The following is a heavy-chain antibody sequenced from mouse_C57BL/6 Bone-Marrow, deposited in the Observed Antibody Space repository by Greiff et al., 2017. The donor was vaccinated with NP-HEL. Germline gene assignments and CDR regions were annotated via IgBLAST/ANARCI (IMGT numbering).Heavy chain of an antibody. CDR2: IDPSDSYT. CDR3: AREDSNWVFDY. CDR1: GYTFTSSW. D-gene: IGHD4-1*01. Sequence: QVQLQQPGAELVMPGASVKLSCKASGYTFTSSWMHWVKQRPGQGLEWIGEIDPSDSYTNYNQKFKGKSTLTVDKSSSTAYMQLSSLTSEDSAVYYCAREDSNWVFDYWGQGTTLSVSS. J-gene: IGHJ2*01. V-gene: IGHV1-69*01.